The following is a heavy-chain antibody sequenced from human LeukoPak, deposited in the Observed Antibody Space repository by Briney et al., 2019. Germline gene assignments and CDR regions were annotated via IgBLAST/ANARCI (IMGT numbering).Heavy chain of an antibody. Sequence: PGGSLRLSCAASGFTFSSYGMSWVRQAPGKGLEWVSAISGSGGSTYYADSVKGRFTISRDNSKNTLYLQMNSLRAEDTAVYYCAKVGDAMVRGVITTFDYWGQGTLVTVSS. CDR1: GFTFSSYG. CDR2: ISGSGGST. J-gene: IGHJ4*02. V-gene: IGHV3-23*01. CDR3: AKVGDAMVRGVITTFDY. D-gene: IGHD3-10*01.